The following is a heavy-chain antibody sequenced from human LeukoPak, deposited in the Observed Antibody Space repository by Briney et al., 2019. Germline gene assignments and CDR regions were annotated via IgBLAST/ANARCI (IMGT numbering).Heavy chain of an antibody. CDR1: GYSISSGYY. V-gene: IGHV4-38-2*01. D-gene: IGHD6-19*01. CDR3: ARVQESVAGHVDY. Sequence: SETLSLTCAVSGYSISSGYYWGWIRQPPGKGLEGIGSIYHSGSTYYNPSLKSRVTISVDTSKNKFSLKLSSVTAADTAVYYCARVQESVAGHVDYWGQGTLVTVSS. CDR2: IYHSGST. J-gene: IGHJ4*02.